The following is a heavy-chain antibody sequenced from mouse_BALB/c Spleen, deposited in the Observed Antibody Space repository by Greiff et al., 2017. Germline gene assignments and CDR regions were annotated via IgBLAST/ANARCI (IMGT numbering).Heavy chain of an antibody. CDR2: IWSGGST. CDR3: ASYDYDEAMDY. V-gene: IGHV2-2*02. J-gene: IGHJ4*01. D-gene: IGHD2-4*01. Sequence: VQLQQSGPGLVQPSQSLSITCTVSGFSLTSSGVHWVRQSPGKGLEWLGVIWSGGSTDYNAAFISSLSISKDNSKSHVFFKMNSLQANDTAIYYCASYDYDEAMDYWGQGTSVTVSS. CDR1: GFSLTSSG.